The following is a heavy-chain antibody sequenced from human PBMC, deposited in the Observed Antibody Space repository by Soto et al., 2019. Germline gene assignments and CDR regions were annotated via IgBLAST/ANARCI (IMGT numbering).Heavy chain of an antibody. J-gene: IGHJ6*02. CDR3: ARRTGLAARLASLAYDGLDV. D-gene: IGHD6-6*01. CDR2: IIPIFDKP. CDR1: GGSFYNYA. V-gene: IGHV1-69*06. Sequence: QVHLVQSGAEVKKPGSSVKVSCEASGGSFYNYAVTWVRQAPGHGLEWVGGIIPIFDKPNFAQKFQGRLTITADKSTSIAYMELNSLTSADTAVYYCARRTGLAARLASLAYDGLDVWGQGPTVIVSS.